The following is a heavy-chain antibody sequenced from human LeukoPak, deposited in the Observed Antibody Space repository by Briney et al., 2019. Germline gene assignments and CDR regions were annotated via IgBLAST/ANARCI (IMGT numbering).Heavy chain of an antibody. D-gene: IGHD6-19*01. CDR1: GGSISSHY. Sequence: SETLSLTCTVSGGSISSHYWSWIRQPPGKGLEWTGYIYYSGSTNYNPSLKSRVTISVDTSKNQFSLKLSSVTAADTAVYYCAREHGWRGFDYWGQGTLVTVSS. CDR3: AREHGWRGFDY. J-gene: IGHJ4*02. CDR2: IYYSGST. V-gene: IGHV4-59*11.